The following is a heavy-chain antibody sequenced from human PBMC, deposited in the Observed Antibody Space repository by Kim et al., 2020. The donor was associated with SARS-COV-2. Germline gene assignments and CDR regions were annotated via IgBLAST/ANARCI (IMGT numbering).Heavy chain of an antibody. CDR2: FDPEDGET. V-gene: IGHV1-24*01. CDR1: GYTLTELS. D-gene: IGHD6-13*01. CDR3: ASRRQLLVTNWFDP. J-gene: IGHJ5*02. Sequence: ASVKVSCKVSGYTLTELSMHWVRQAPGKGLEWMGGFDPEDGETIYAQKFQGRVTMTEDTSTDTAYMELSSLRSEDTAVYYCASRRQLLVTNWFDPWGQGTLVTVSS.